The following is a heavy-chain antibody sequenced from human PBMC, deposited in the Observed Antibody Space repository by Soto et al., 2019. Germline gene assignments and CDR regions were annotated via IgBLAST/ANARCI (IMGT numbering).Heavy chain of an antibody. CDR3: ARWVGASNWFDP. D-gene: IGHD1-26*01. CDR2: INTDSGGT. CDR1: GYTFTGYH. V-gene: IGHV1-2*02. J-gene: IGHJ5*02. Sequence: AAAVKVSCKASGYTFTGYHIHWVRQAPGQGLEWMGWINTDSGGTLYALKFQGRVTMTRDTSISTAYMEVGRLTSDDTAVYYCARWVGASNWFDPRGQGTLVTVSS.